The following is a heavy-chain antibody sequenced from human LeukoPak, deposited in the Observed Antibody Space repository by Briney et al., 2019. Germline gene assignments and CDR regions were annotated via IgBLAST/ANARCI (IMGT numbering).Heavy chain of an antibody. CDR3: ARDHNDGYNFY. D-gene: IGHD3-22*01. CDR1: GFAFSSDW. Sequence: GGSLRLSCVASGFAFSSDWMTWVRQAPGKGLEWLANIKEDGSAKYYVDSVKGRFIISRDNAKNSLYPQMNSLRVEDAAVYFCARDHNDGYNFYWGRGAVVTVSS. J-gene: IGHJ4*02. V-gene: IGHV3-7*01. CDR2: IKEDGSAK.